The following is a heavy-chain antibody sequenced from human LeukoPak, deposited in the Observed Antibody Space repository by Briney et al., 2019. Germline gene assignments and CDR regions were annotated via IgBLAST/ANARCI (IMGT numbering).Heavy chain of an antibody. CDR1: GYTFTGHY. V-gene: IGHV1-2*02. J-gene: IGHJ4*02. D-gene: IGHD6-19*01. Sequence: EASVKVSCKASGYTFTGHYMHWVRQARGQGLEWMGWIDPSSGGTNYAQRFQGSVTMTRDTSISTVYMELSRLTSADTAVYYCARWRGYSSRWSGPFDDWGQGSLVTVSP. CDR3: ARWRGYSSRWSGPFDD. CDR2: IDPSSGGT.